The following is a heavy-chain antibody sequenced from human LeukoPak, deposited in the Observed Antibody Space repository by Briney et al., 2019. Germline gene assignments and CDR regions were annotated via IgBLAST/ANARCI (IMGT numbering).Heavy chain of an antibody. Sequence: GGSLRLSCAASGFTFDDYAMHWIRQAPGKGLEWVSGISWNSGSIGYADSVKGRFTISRDNAKNSLYLQMNSLRAEDTALYYCAKEFWGYSSSTKGGAFDIWGQGTMVTVSS. CDR3: AKEFWGYSSSTKGGAFDI. V-gene: IGHV3-9*01. CDR1: GFTFDDYA. CDR2: ISWNSGSI. J-gene: IGHJ3*02. D-gene: IGHD6-13*01.